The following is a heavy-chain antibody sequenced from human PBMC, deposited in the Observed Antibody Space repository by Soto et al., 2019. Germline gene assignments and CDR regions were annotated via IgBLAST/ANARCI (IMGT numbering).Heavy chain of an antibody. CDR1: GFTFSNAW. CDR3: STDAPYSSSSIYYYGMDV. J-gene: IGHJ6*02. V-gene: IGHV3-15*01. Sequence: GGSLRLSCAASGFTFSNAWLSWVRQAPGKWLEWVGRIKTKADGGATDYAAPVKGRFTISRDDSKNTLFLQMNSLKTEDTGMYYCSTDAPYSSSSIYYYGMDVWGQGXTVTVYS. D-gene: IGHD6-6*01. CDR2: IKTKADGGAT.